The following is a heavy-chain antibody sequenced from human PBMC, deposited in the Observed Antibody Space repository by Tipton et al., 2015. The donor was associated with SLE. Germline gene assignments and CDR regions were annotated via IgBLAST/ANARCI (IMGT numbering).Heavy chain of an antibody. V-gene: IGHV4-59*06. D-gene: IGHD1-26*01. J-gene: IGHJ3*01. CDR2: IYYSGST. CDR1: GGSISSHY. Sequence: LRLSCTVSGGSISSHYWSWIRQPPGKGLEWIGYIYYSGSTYYNPSLKSRVTISVDTSKNQFSLKLTSVTAADTAVYYCARGGSHKVGATFWGQGTMVTVSS. CDR3: ARGGSHKVGATF.